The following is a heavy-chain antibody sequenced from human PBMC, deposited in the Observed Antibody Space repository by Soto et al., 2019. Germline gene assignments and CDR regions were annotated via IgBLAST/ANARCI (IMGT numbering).Heavy chain of an antibody. CDR1: GGSISSGDYY. J-gene: IGHJ6*02. CDR3: ARAPLISIFFAYGMDV. D-gene: IGHD3-3*02. V-gene: IGHV4-31*03. CDR2: IYYSGST. Sequence: QVQLQESGPGLVKPSQTLSLTCTVSGGSISSGDYYWIWIRQHPGKGLEWIGYIYYSGSTYYNPSRKIRVTISVDTSRNQFSLNLSSVTAADTAVYYCARAPLISIFFAYGMDVWGQGTTVTVSS.